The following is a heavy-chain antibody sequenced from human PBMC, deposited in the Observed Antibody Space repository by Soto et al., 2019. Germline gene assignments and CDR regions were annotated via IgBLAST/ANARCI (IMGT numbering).Heavy chain of an antibody. CDR1: GFTFSSYD. D-gene: IGHD1-7*01. Sequence: EVQLAESGGGMVQPGGSLRLSCVAYGFTFSSYDMHWVRQAPGKGLEYVSSISSNGGTTYYGNSVKGRFTISRDNSKNTLYLRMGSLRAEDMAVYYCVRRVSGNYDYWGQGTLVTVSS. J-gene: IGHJ4*02. CDR2: ISSNGGTT. V-gene: IGHV3-64*01. CDR3: VRRVSGNYDY.